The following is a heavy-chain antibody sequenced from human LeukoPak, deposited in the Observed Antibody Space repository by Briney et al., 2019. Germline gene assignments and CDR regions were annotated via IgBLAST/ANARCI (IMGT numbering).Heavy chain of an antibody. CDR3: ATIGYSSGWPEDY. D-gene: IGHD6-19*01. CDR2: IYYSGST. J-gene: IGHJ4*02. V-gene: IGHV4-59*01. CDR1: GGSISSYY. Sequence: SETLSLTCTVSGGSISSYYWSWIRQPPGEGLEWIGYIYYSGSTNYNPSLKSRVTISVDTSKNQFSLKLSSVTAADTAVYYCATIGYSSGWPEDYWGQGTLVTVSS.